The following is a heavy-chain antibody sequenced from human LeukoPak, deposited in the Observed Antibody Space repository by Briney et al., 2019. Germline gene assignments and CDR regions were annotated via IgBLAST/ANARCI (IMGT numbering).Heavy chain of an antibody. CDR1: GGSISSGSYY. Sequence: SETLSLTCTVSGGSISSGSYYWSWIRQPAGKGLEWIGRIYTSGSTNYNPSLKGRVTISVDTSKNQFSLKLSSVTAADTAVYYCATGTTGTAAFDIWGQGTMVTVSS. CDR2: IYTSGST. J-gene: IGHJ3*02. V-gene: IGHV4-61*02. CDR3: ATGTTGTAAFDI. D-gene: IGHD1-1*01.